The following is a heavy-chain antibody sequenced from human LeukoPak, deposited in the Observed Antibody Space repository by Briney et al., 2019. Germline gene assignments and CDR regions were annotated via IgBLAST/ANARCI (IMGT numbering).Heavy chain of an antibody. V-gene: IGHV3-49*04. Sequence: GGSLRLSCAASGFTFSTYNINWVRQAPGKGLEWVGFIRSKAYGGTTEYAASVKGRFTISRDDSKSIAYLQMNSLKTEDTAVYYCTRKQWLAFDYWGQGTLVTVSS. J-gene: IGHJ4*02. D-gene: IGHD6-19*01. CDR3: TRKQWLAFDY. CDR1: GFTFSTYN. CDR2: IRSKAYGGTT.